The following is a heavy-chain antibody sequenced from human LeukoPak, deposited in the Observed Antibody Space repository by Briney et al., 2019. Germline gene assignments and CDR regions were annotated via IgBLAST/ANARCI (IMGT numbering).Heavy chain of an antibody. J-gene: IGHJ4*02. CDR3: ARGFRGATQIFFDY. CDR1: GGSISSYY. CDR2: IYYSGST. V-gene: IGHV4-59*01. D-gene: IGHD1-26*01. Sequence: SETLSLTCTVSGGSISSYYWSWIRQPPGKGLEWIGYIYYSGSTNYNPSLESRVTISVDTSKNQFSLKLSSVTAADTAVYYCARGFRGATQIFFDYWGQGTLVTVSS.